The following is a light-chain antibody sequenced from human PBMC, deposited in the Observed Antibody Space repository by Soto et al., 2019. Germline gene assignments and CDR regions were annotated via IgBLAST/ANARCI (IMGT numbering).Light chain of an antibody. CDR1: QTINRIY. V-gene: IGKV3D-15*01. CDR3: QQYNNWPRT. Sequence: EIVLTQSPGNLSLSPGERATLSCKASQTINRIYVAWYQQKPGQAPRFLIYRTSDRANGIPGRFSGSGSGTEFTLTISSLQSEDFAVYYCQQYNNWPRTFGQGTKVDIK. J-gene: IGKJ1*01. CDR2: RTS.